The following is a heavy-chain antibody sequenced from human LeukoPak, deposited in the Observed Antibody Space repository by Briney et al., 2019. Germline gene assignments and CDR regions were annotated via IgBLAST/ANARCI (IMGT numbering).Heavy chain of an antibody. CDR2: IYYSGST. CDR3: ARADSSGYYGGLFDY. CDR1: GGSISSGGYY. D-gene: IGHD3-22*01. Sequence: SQTLSLTCTVSGGSISSGGYYWSWIRQRPGKGLEWIGYIYYSGSTYYNPSLKSRVTISVDTSKNQFSLKLSSVTAADTAVYYCARADSSGYYGGLFDYWGQGTLVTVSS. V-gene: IGHV4-31*03. J-gene: IGHJ4*02.